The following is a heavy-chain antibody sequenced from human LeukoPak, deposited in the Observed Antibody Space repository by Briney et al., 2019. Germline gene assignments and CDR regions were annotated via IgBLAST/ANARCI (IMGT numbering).Heavy chain of an antibody. CDR1: GITLSNYG. D-gene: IGHD4-17*01. Sequence: GGSLRLSCVVSGITLSNYGMSWVRQAPGKGLEWVSAISGSGGSTYYADSVKGRFTISRDNSKNTLYLQMNSLRAEDTAVYYCATLMGDYGGWGQGTLVTVSS. CDR3: ATLMGDYGG. CDR2: ISGSGGST. V-gene: IGHV3-23*01. J-gene: IGHJ4*02.